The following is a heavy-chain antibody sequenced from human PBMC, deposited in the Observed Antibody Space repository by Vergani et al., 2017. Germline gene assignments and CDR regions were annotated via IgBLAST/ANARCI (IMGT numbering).Heavy chain of an antibody. CDR2: IYYSGST. D-gene: IGHD3-10*01. J-gene: IGHJ4*02. CDR1: GGSISSYY. CDR3: ARFYGSGSYYHFDY. V-gene: IGHV4-59*01. Sequence: QVQLQESGPGLVKPSETLSLTCTVSGGSISSYYWSWIRQPPGKGLEWIGYIYYSGSTNYNPSLKSRVTISVDTSKNQFSLKLSSVTDADTAVYYCARFYGSGSYYHFDYWGQGTLVTVSS.